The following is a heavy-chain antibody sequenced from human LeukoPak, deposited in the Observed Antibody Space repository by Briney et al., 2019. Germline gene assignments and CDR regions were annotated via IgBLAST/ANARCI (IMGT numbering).Heavy chain of an antibody. Sequence: GGSLRLSCAASEFSFSNFAMYWVRQPPGKGLEWLAVISYDGSIRYYADSVKGRFTISRDNAKNSLYLQMNSLRAEDTAVYYCAGYCSGGSCYPPRYYYYYMDVWGKGTTVTVSS. CDR2: ISYDGSIR. V-gene: IGHV3-30*04. D-gene: IGHD2-15*01. CDR1: EFSFSNFA. J-gene: IGHJ6*03. CDR3: AGYCSGGSCYPPRYYYYYMDV.